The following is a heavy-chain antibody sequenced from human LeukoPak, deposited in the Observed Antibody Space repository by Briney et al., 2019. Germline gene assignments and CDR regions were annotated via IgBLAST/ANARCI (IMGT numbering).Heavy chain of an antibody. CDR2: IYPGDSDT. CDR3: ARHATHYGDPSGY. Sequence: GESLKISCKGSGYSFTSYWIGWVRQMPGKGLEWMGIIYPGDSDTRYSPSFQGQVTISADKSISTAYLQWSSLKASGTAMYYCARHATHYGDPSGYWGQGTLVTVSS. CDR1: GYSFTSYW. D-gene: IGHD4-17*01. V-gene: IGHV5-51*01. J-gene: IGHJ4*02.